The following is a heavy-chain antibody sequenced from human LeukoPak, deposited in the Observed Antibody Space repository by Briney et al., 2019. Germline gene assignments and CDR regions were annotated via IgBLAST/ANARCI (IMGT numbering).Heavy chain of an antibody. D-gene: IGHD6-13*01. V-gene: IGHV3-33*08. Sequence: GGSLRLSCAASGFTFSDAWMTWVRQAPGKGLEWVAVIWYDGRKKDYADSVKGRFTISRDNSKNTVYLQMNRLRAEDTAVYYCTRAGGVAAAGMYYYTMDVWGQGTTVTVSS. CDR2: IWYDGRKK. J-gene: IGHJ6*02. CDR1: GFTFSDAW. CDR3: TRAGGVAAAGMYYYTMDV.